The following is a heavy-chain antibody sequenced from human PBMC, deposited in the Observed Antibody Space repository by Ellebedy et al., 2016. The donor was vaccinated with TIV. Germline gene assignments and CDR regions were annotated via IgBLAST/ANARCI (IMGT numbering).Heavy chain of an antibody. Sequence: GESLKISCAASGFTFSTYPMNWVRQAPGKGLEWVSIISANGGTTYYADSVMGRFPISRDNSKNTLFLQMSSLRAEDTAVYFCARRSTDFAFDSWGQGTLVTVSS. D-gene: IGHD3/OR15-3a*01. CDR3: ARRSTDFAFDS. V-gene: IGHV3-23*01. CDR1: GFTFSTYP. CDR2: ISANGGTT. J-gene: IGHJ4*02.